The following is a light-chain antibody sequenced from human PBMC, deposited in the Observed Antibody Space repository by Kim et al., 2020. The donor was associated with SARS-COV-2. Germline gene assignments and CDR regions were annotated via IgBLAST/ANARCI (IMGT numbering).Light chain of an antibody. CDR3: NSRDSSGNHEV. CDR1: SLRSYY. V-gene: IGLV3-19*01. Sequence: ALGQTVRITCQGDSLRSYYASWYQQKPGQAPVLVIYGKNNRPSGIPDRFSGSSSGNTASLTITGAQAEDEADYYCNSRDSSGNHEVFGEGTQLTVL. J-gene: IGLJ2*01. CDR2: GKN.